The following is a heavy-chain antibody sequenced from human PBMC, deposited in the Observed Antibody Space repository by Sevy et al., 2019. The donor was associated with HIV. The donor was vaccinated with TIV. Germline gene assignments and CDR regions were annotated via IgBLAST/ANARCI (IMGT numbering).Heavy chain of an antibody. Sequence: GGSLRLSCAASGFTFSSYGMHWVRQAPGKGLEWVAVIWYDGSNKYYADSVKGRFTISRDNSKNTLYLQMNSLRAEDTAVYYCARPRRHYYDSSSYLGFDIRGQGTMVTVSS. CDR2: IWYDGSNK. D-gene: IGHD3-22*01. J-gene: IGHJ3*02. V-gene: IGHV3-33*01. CDR1: GFTFSSYG. CDR3: ARPRRHYYDSSSYLGFDI.